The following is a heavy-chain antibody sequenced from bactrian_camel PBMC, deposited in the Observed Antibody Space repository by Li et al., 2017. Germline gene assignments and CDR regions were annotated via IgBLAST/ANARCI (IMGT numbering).Heavy chain of an antibody. V-gene: IGHV3S55*01. Sequence: HVQLVESGGGSVQAGGSLRLSCAASGLTFSRYCMGWFRQAPGKERERVAAIGRDIGPTYGDSVKGRFTISRDNAKNTLYLQMNSLKPEDTAVYYCAAAPTIIGPAMSRASYGYWGQGTQVTVS. CDR2: IGRDIGP. CDR1: GLTFSRYC. D-gene: IGHD1*01. CDR3: AAAPTIIGPAMSRASYGY. J-gene: IGHJ4*01.